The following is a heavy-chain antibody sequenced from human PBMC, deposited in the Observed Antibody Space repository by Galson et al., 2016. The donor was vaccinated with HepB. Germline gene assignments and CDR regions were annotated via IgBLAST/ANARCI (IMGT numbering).Heavy chain of an antibody. V-gene: IGHV4-59*02. CDR1: GDSVSSSF. Sequence: SETLSLTCSVSGDSVSSSFWSWIRQPPGKGLEWIGYIYYSGSTNYNPSLKSRVTISLDSSKNQFSLKLSSVTAADTAVYYCTRDCGGDCLDAFDIWGQGTMVTVSS. J-gene: IGHJ3*02. CDR2: IYYSGST. D-gene: IGHD2-21*02. CDR3: TRDCGGDCLDAFDI.